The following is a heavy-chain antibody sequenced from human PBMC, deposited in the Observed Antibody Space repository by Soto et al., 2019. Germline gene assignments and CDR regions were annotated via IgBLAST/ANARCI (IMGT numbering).Heavy chain of an antibody. J-gene: IGHJ4*02. CDR3: ARLSHGDYLCYLDY. D-gene: IGHD4-17*01. V-gene: IGHV3-23*01. Sequence: GGSLRLSCACSGFTFSSYSMSWVRQAPGKGLEWVSSLNPGGDKTYYADSVKGRFTISRDNSENTLYLQMNSLRAEDTAMYYSARLSHGDYLCYLDYWGQGTLVTVSS. CDR1: GFTFSSYS. CDR2: LNPGGDKT.